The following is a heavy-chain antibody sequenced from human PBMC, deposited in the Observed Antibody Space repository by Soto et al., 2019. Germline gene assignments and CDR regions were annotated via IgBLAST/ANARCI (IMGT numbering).Heavy chain of an antibody. CDR1: GYTFTSYG. J-gene: IGHJ6*02. CDR2: ISAYNGNT. D-gene: IGHD6-19*01. V-gene: IGHV1-18*04. Sequence: EASVKVSCKASGYTFTSYGISWVRQAPGQGLEWMGWISAYNGNTNYAQKLQGRVTMTTDTSTSTAYMELRSLRSDDTAVYYCAREVAGVYYYYGMDVWGQGTTVTVS. CDR3: AREVAGVYYYYGMDV.